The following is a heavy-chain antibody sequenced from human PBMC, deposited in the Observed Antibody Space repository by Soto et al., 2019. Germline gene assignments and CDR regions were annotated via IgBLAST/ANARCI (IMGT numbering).Heavy chain of an antibody. V-gene: IGHV4-4*02. D-gene: IGHD1-1*01. CDR3: ARRDPGTSVDH. CDR1: GGAFTSNNW. Sequence: SETLSLTCAVFGGAFTSNNWWTWVRQPPGQGLEWIGDIYRTGSTDYNPSLKSRATLSLDNSDNQFSLKLTSLTADNTEVYTYARRDPGTSVDHWGQGTLVTVSS. J-gene: IGHJ5*02. CDR2: IYRTGST.